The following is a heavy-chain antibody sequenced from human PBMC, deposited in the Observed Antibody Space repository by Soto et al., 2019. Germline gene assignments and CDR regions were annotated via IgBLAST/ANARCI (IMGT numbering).Heavy chain of an antibody. CDR2: INWNGGIT. V-gene: IGHV3-9*01. CDR3: ARGRGALTVVSNWFDP. J-gene: IGHJ5*02. Sequence: YPFEDYAMHWIRQAPGKGLEWVSGINWNGGITGYADSVKGRFTVSRDNANNSLHLEMSSLKTEDTALYYCARGRGALTVVSNWFDPWGQGTLVTVSS. D-gene: IGHD2-15*01. CDR1: YPFEDYA.